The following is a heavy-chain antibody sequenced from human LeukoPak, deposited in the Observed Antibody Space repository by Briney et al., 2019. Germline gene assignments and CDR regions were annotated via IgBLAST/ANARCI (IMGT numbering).Heavy chain of an antibody. J-gene: IGHJ5*01. D-gene: IGHD6-6*01. CDR3: PKKAKVADRLAWFDC. CDR1: GYRFTIHD. Sequence: ASVTVSYKASGYRFTIHDINWGRQAPGPGHEWMGWMSPNSGHTGYPQKFQGRVTITRNTSIRTAYMELTSLRSEDTAVYYCPKKAKVADRLAWFDCWGQGTLVTVSS. CDR2: MSPNSGHT. V-gene: IGHV1-8*03.